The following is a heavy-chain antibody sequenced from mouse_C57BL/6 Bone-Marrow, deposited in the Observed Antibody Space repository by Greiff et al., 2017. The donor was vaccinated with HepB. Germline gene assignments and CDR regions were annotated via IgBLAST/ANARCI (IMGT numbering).Heavy chain of an antibody. J-gene: IGHJ3*01. V-gene: IGHV1-55*01. CDR1: GYTFTSYW. Sequence: QVQLQQSGAELVKPGASVKMSCKASGYTFTSYWITWVKQRPGQGLEWIGDIYPGSGSTNYNEKFKSTATLTVDTSSSTAYMQLSILTSEDSAVYYCARPVVGDWFAYWGQGTLVTVSA. CDR2: IYPGSGST. CDR3: ARPVVGDWFAY. D-gene: IGHD1-1*01.